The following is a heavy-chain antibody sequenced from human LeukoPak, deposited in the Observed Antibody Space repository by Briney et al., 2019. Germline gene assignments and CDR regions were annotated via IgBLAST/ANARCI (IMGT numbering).Heavy chain of an antibody. D-gene: IGHD3-16*02. J-gene: IGHJ4*02. V-gene: IGHV4-34*01. CDR2: INHSGST. CDR1: GGSFSGYY. CDR3: ARLSATRRYRYFDY. Sequence: PSETLSLTCAVYGGSFSGYYWSWIRQPPGKGLEWIGEINHSGSTNYNPSLKCRVTISVDTSKNQFSLKLSSVTAADTAVYYCARLSATRRYRYFDYWGQGTLVTVSS.